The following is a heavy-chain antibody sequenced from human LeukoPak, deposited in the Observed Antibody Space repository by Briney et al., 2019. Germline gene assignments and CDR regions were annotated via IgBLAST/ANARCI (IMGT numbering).Heavy chain of an antibody. Sequence: SETLSLTCAVYGGSFSGYYWSWIRQPPGKGLEWIGEINHSGSTNYNPSLKSRVTISVDTSKNQFSLKLSSVTAAGTAVYYCARGGRPVMVRGGYWFDPWGQGTLVTVSS. J-gene: IGHJ5*02. V-gene: IGHV4-34*01. CDR2: INHSGST. CDR1: GGSFSGYY. CDR3: ARGGRPVMVRGGYWFDP. D-gene: IGHD3-10*01.